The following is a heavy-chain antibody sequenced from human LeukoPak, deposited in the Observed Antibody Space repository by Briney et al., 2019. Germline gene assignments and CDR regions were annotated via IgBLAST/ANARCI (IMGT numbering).Heavy chain of an antibody. CDR3: ARSPIPFHYDSSGYHTPTDY. J-gene: IGHJ4*02. CDR2: INPNSGGT. CDR1: RYTFTGYY. D-gene: IGHD3-22*01. Sequence: ASVKVSCKASRYTFTGYYMHWVRQAPGQGLEWMGWINPNSGGTNYAQKFQGRVTMTRDTSISTAYMELSRLRSDDTAVYYCARSPIPFHYDSSGYHTPTDYWGQGTLVTVSS. V-gene: IGHV1-2*02.